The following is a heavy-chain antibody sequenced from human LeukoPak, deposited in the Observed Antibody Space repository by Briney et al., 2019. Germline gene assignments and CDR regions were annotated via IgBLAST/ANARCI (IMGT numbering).Heavy chain of an antibody. Sequence: GGSLRLSCAASGFSFSTYGMSWVRQAPGKGLEWVSSISGSTSYIYYADSVKGRFTISRDNAKNSLYLQMNSLRAEDTAIYYCARDRAYSAFDYWGQGTLVTVSS. CDR3: ARDRAYSAFDY. CDR1: GFSFSTYG. CDR2: ISGSTSYI. D-gene: IGHD1-26*01. J-gene: IGHJ4*02. V-gene: IGHV3-21*04.